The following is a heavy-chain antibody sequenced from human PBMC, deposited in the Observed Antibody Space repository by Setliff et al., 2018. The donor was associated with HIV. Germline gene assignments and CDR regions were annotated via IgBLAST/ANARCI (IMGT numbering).Heavy chain of an antibody. V-gene: IGHV3-23*01. J-gene: IGHJ4*02. Sequence: PGGSLRLSCAAPGFTFSSYAMSWVRQAPGKGLEWVSATSGSGVGTYYADSVKGRFTISRDNSKNTLYLQMNSLRAEDTAVYYCAKHRDFGSRSYFDHWGQGTKVTVSS. CDR2: TSGSGVGT. CDR1: GFTFSSYA. D-gene: IGHD3-10*01. CDR3: AKHRDFGSRSYFDH.